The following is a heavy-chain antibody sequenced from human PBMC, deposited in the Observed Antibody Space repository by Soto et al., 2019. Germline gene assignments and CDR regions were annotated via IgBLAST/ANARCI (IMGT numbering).Heavy chain of an antibody. Sequence: SETLSLTCTVSGGSVSSESHYWSWIRQTPGKGLEWIGYIYYTGSTNYNPSLKGRVTMSVDTSKNQFSLKLSSVTAADTAVYYCARVFSVRVDFWSGYRYYYYYYGMDVWGQGTTVTVSS. J-gene: IGHJ6*02. D-gene: IGHD3-3*01. V-gene: IGHV4-61*01. CDR1: GGSVSSESHY. CDR2: IYYTGST. CDR3: ARVFSVRVDFWSGYRYYYYYYGMDV.